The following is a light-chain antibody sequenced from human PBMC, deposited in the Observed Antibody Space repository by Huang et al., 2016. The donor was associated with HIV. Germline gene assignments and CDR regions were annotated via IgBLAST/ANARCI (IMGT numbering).Light chain of an antibody. CDR2: VKS. V-gene: IGKV3D-15*01. J-gene: IGKJ2*01. CDR3: QQYNNWPPYT. CDR1: QNVSSN. Sequence: EIVMRQSPATLSVSPGVRVALSCTASQNVSSNLACYQAKPGQPHSLGIYVKSPRATGIPARFSGSGSGTEFTLSISSLQSEDCAFYYCQQYNNWPPYTFGQGTKLEIK.